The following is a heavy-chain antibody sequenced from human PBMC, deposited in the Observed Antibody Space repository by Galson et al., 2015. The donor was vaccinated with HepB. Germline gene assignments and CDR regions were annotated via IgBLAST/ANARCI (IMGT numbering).Heavy chain of an antibody. CDR2: ISGHGGST. J-gene: IGHJ4*02. CDR3: AKHPPRVTMIVVVPGGWFDY. V-gene: IGHV3-23*01. Sequence: SLRLSCAASGFTLSNCGVSRVRQAPGKGLEWVSSISGHGGSTYYAESVKGRFTISRDNSKNMLHLQMNSLRAEDTAVYYCAKHPPRVTMIVVVPGGWFDYWGQGTLVTVSS. D-gene: IGHD3-22*01. CDR1: GFTLSNCG.